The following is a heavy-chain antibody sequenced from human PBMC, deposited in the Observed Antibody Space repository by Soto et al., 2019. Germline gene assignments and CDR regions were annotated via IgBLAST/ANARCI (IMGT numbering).Heavy chain of an antibody. D-gene: IGHD4-4*01. CDR2: INHSGST. V-gene: IGHV4-34*01. CDR3: ARHGSNPLEDLFDY. CDR1: GGSFSGYY. Sequence: SETLSLTCAVYGGSFSGYYWSWIRQPPGKGLEWIGEINHSGSTNYNPSLKSRVTISVDTSKNQFSLKLSSVTAADTAVYYCARHGSNPLEDLFDYWGRGTLVTVSS. J-gene: IGHJ4*02.